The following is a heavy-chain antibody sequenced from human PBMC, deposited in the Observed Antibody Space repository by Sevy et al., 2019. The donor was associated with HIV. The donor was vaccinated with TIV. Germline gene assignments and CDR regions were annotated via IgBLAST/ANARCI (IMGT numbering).Heavy chain of an antibody. V-gene: IGHV1-69*06. CDR3: ARRSSPGGPLDY. CDR2: IISIFGTT. D-gene: IGHD2-15*01. Sequence: ASVKVSCKASGGTLSNYAINWVRQAPGQGLEWMGGIISIFGTTNYAQNFQGRVTITADKSTSTVYMELSSLRSEDTAVYYCARRSSPGGPLDYWGQGTLVTVSS. CDR1: GGTLSNYA. J-gene: IGHJ4*02.